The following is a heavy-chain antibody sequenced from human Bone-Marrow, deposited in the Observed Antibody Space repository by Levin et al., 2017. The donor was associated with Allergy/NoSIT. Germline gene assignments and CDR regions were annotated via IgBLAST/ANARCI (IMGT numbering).Heavy chain of an antibody. D-gene: IGHD3-16*01. V-gene: IGHV1-69*13. CDR1: GGTLSTYG. J-gene: IGHJ6*03. CDR2: IIPMFGTV. Sequence: ASVKVSCKASGGTLSTYGISWVRQAPGQGLEWMGGIIPMFGTVNYAEKLQGRVTITADESTSTAYMELSSLRTEDTAVYYCARGPIMTTERYSYYYYMDVWGKGTTVTVSS. CDR3: ARGPIMTTERYSYYYYMDV.